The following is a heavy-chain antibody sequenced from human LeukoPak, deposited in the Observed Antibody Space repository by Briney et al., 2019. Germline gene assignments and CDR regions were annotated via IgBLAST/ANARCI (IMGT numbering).Heavy chain of an antibody. V-gene: IGHV3-13*01. J-gene: IGHJ3*02. CDR1: GFTFSDYD. CDR3: ARFGPDAFDI. Sequence: GGSLRLSCAASGFTFSDYDMHWVRQGTGRGLEWGSTICTVGDTYYRDSVKGRFTISRENANNSLYLQMNSLRGGDTAVYYCARFGPDAFDIWGPEKMVTVSS. CDR2: ICTVGDT. D-gene: IGHD3-16*01.